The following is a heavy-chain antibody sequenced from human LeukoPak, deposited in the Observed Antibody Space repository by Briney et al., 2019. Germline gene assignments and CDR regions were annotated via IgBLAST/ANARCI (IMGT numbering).Heavy chain of an antibody. CDR2: IYHSGST. CDR1: GYSISSGYY. D-gene: IGHD3-22*01. CDR3: ASEAYYYDSSGYYKY. Sequence: SETLSLTCTVSGYSISSGYYWGWIRQPPGKGLEWIGSIYHSGSTNYNPSLKSRVTMSVDTSKNQFSLKLSSVTAADTAVYYCASEAYYYDSSGYYKYWDQGTLVTVSS. J-gene: IGHJ4*02. V-gene: IGHV4-38-2*02.